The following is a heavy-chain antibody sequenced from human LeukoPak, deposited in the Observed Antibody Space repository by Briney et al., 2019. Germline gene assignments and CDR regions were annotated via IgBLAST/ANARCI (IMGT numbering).Heavy chain of an antibody. Sequence: SETLSLTCTVSGGSINFYYWNWIRQPAGKGLEWIGRIYSTGSTNYSPSLKSRVTMSVDKSKNQFSLNLSSVTAADTAVYYCVGGGYYSNWFDPWGQGTLVTVSS. CDR2: IYSTGST. V-gene: IGHV4-4*07. J-gene: IGHJ5*02. CDR3: VGGGYYSNWFDP. D-gene: IGHD3-22*01. CDR1: GGSINFYY.